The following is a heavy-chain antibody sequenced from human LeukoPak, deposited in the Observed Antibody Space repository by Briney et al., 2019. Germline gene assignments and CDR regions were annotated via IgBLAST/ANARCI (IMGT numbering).Heavy chain of an antibody. J-gene: IGHJ3*02. Sequence: SETLSLTCTVSGGSINSYYWSWIRQPPGKGLEWIGYIHYSGSTNYNPSLKSRVTISVDTSKNQFSLKLSTVTAADTAEYYCARDGQLRNAFDIWGQGTMLTVSS. V-gene: IGHV4-59*01. CDR2: IHYSGST. CDR3: ARDGQLRNAFDI. D-gene: IGHD5-24*01. CDR1: GGSINSYY.